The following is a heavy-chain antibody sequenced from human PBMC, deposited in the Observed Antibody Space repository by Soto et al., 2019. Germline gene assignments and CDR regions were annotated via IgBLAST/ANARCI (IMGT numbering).Heavy chain of an antibody. Sequence: ASVKVSCKASGYTFTSYAMHWVRQAPGQRLEWMGWINAGNGNTKYSQKFQGRVTITRDTSASTAYMELSSLRSEDTAVDYCARDGYCSSTSCYAFDIWGQGTMVTVSS. CDR1: GYTFTSYA. D-gene: IGHD2-2*03. V-gene: IGHV1-3*01. J-gene: IGHJ3*02. CDR3: ARDGYCSSTSCYAFDI. CDR2: INAGNGNT.